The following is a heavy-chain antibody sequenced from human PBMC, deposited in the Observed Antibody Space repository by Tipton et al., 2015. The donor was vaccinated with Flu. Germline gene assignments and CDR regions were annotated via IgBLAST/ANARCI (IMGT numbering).Heavy chain of an antibody. D-gene: IGHD2-15*01. CDR1: GFTFSVYV. CDR2: IPPDGNYK. CDR3: AKEWGPSRGATGFDY. J-gene: IGHJ4*02. V-gene: IGHV3-30-3*01. Sequence: AASGFTFSVYVMHWVRQAPGKGLEWVAVIPPDGNYKHHADSVKGRFTISRDNPKNTLYLQMDSLRAEDTAVYYCAKEWGPSRGATGFDYWGQGTLVTVSS.